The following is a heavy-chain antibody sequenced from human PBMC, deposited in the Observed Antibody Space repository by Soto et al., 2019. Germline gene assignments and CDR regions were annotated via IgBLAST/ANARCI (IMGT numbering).Heavy chain of an antibody. D-gene: IGHD3-16*02. CDR3: AQIMITYRGVIGLDGFDN. CDR2: IYWDDDR. CDR1: GFSLNTRGVG. V-gene: IGHV2-5*02. J-gene: IGHJ3*02. Sequence: SGPTLVNPTQTLTLTRTFSGFSLNTRGVGVGWIRQPPGKALEWLADIYWDDDRRYSPSLNSRLTTTKDTSRKKVVLTMTNMDPVDTATYDCAQIMITYRGVIGLDGFDNWGQGTMVTVSS.